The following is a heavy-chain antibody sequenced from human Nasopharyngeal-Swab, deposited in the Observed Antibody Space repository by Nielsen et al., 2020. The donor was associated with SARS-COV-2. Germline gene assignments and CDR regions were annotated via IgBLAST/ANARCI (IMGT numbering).Heavy chain of an antibody. V-gene: IGHV4-34*01. CDR3: ARGHIAAAGTLAANWFDP. CDR1: GFTFSNAW. CDR2: INHRGST. D-gene: IGHD6-13*01. J-gene: IGHJ5*02. Sequence: ESLKISCAASGFTFSNAWMSWIRQPPGKGLEWIGEINHRGSTNYNPSLKSRVTISVDTSKNQFSLKLSSVTAAYTAVYYCARGHIAAAGTLAANWFDPWGQGTLFTVSS.